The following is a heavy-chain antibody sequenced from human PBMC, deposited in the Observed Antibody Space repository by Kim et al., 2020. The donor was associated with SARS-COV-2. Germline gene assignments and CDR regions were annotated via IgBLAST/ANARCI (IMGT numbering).Heavy chain of an antibody. CDR1: GFTFSSYS. CDR2: ISSSSSYI. CDR3: ASTRGRDYGDYTFDY. Sequence: GGSLRLSCAASGFTFSSYSMNWVRQAPGKGLEWVSSISSSSSYIYYADSVKGRFTISRDNTKKSLYLQMNSLRAEDTAVYYCASTRGRDYGDYTFDYWGQGTLVTVSS. J-gene: IGHJ4*02. D-gene: IGHD4-17*01. V-gene: IGHV3-21*01.